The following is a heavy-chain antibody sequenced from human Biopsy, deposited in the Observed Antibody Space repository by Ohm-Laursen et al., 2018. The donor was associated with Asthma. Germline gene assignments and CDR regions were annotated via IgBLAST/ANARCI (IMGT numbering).Heavy chain of an antibody. CDR1: GFKFDEYT. CDR2: ISWNSATI. V-gene: IGHV3-9*01. CDR3: AKVRSDWVITESFDY. J-gene: IGHJ4*02. Sequence: SLRLSCTASGFKFDEYTMHWVRQAPGKGLEWVSGISWNSATIGYADSVEGRFTISRDNAKNSVFLHMDSLRPEDTAFYYCAKVRSDWVITESFDYWGQGVLVTVSS. D-gene: IGHD3-22*01.